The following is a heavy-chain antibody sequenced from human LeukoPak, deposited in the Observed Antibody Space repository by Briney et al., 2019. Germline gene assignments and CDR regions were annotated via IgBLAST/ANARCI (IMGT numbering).Heavy chain of an antibody. V-gene: IGHV1-69*13. D-gene: IGHD3-22*01. CDR3: AREGDYYDSSGYCVPFDY. Sequence: SVKVSCKASGGTFSSYAISWVRQAPGQGLEWMGGIIPIFGTANYAQKFQGRVTITADESTSTAYMELSSLRSEDTAVYYCAREGDYYDSSGYCVPFDYWGQGTLVTVSS. CDR1: GGTFSSYA. CDR2: IIPIFGTA. J-gene: IGHJ4*02.